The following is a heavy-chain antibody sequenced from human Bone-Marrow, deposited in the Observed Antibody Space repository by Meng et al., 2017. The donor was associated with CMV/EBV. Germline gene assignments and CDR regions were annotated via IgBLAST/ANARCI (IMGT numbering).Heavy chain of an antibody. V-gene: IGHV1-18*01. CDR2: ISAYNGNT. CDR1: GYTFTSYG. Sequence: ASVKVSCKASGYTFTSYGISWVRQAPGQGLEWMGWISAYNGNTNYAQKLQGRVTMTTDTSTSTAYMELRSLRSDDTAVYYCARVHYECSGHYYWWFDYWGQGTLVTVSS. D-gene: IGHD3-22*01. CDR3: ARVHYECSGHYYWWFDY. J-gene: IGHJ4*02.